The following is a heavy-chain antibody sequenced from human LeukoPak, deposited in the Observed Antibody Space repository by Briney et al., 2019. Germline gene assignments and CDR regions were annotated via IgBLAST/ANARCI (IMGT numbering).Heavy chain of an antibody. CDR3: ASRHYGDYDSFDI. CDR2: IIPIFGTA. D-gene: IGHD4-17*01. CDR1: GGTFSSYA. Sequence: SVKVSCKASGGTFSSYAISWVRQAPGQGLEWMGGIIPIFGTANYAQKFQGRVTITADESTSTAYMELSSLRSEDTAVYYCASRHYGDYDSFDIWGQGTMVTVSS. V-gene: IGHV1-69*13. J-gene: IGHJ3*02.